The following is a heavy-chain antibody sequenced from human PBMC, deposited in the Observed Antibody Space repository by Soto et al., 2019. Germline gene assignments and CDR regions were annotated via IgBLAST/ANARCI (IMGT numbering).Heavy chain of an antibody. J-gene: IGHJ6*02. V-gene: IGHV4-4*02. CDR1: GGSISSSNW. D-gene: IGHD6-19*01. CDR3: ARTRIAVAYYPYGMDV. CDR2: IYHSGST. Sequence: SETLSLTCAVSGGSISSSNWWSWVRQPPGKGLEWIGEIYHSGSTNYNPSLKSRVTISVDKSKNQFSLKLSSVTAADTAVYYCARTRIAVAYYPYGMDVWGQGTTVTVSS.